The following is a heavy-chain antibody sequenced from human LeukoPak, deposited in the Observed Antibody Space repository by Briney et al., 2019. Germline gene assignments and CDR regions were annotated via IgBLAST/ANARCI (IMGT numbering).Heavy chain of an antibody. D-gene: IGHD5-18*01. CDR2: ISGSGGST. CDR3: AKAHRKGFNSYGASFDY. V-gene: IGHV3-23*01. J-gene: IGHJ4*02. CDR1: GFTFSSYA. Sequence: GGSLRLSCAASGFTFSSYAMSWVRQAPGKGLEWVSAISGSGGSTYYADSVKGRFTISRDNSKSTLYLQMNSLRAEDTAVYYCAKAHRKGFNSYGASFDYWGQGTLVTVSS.